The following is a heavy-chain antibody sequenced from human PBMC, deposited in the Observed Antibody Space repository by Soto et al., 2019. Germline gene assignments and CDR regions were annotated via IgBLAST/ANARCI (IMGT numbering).Heavy chain of an antibody. D-gene: IGHD3-3*01. V-gene: IGHV1-3*01. Sequence: QVQLVQSGAEVKKPGASVKVSCKASGYTFTSYAMHWVRQAPGQRLEWMGWINAGNGNTEYSQKFQGRVTITRDTSASTAYMELSSLRSEDTAVYYCARGSYDFWSGYYPASGWYFDLWGRGTLVTVSS. CDR3: ARGSYDFWSGYYPASGWYFDL. CDR2: INAGNGNT. J-gene: IGHJ2*01. CDR1: GYTFTSYA.